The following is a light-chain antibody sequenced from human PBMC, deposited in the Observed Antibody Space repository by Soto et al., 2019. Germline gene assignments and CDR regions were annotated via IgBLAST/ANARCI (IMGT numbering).Light chain of an antibody. CDR3: AAGDDSLSGWV. V-gene: IGLV1-47*01. CDR1: ISNIGSNF. Sequence: QSVLTQPPSASWTPGQRVTISCSGSISNIGSNFVYWYQQFPGTAPKLLIYRNNQRPSGVPDRFSGSKSGTSASLAISGLPSEDEADYYCAAGDDSLSGWVFGGGTKITVL. J-gene: IGLJ3*02. CDR2: RNN.